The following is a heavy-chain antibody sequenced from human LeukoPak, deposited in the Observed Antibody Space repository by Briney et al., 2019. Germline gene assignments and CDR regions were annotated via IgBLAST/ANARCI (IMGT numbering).Heavy chain of an antibody. CDR3: AREKEGLLTFDY. V-gene: IGHV1-69*06. CDR2: IIPILSTA. J-gene: IGHJ4*02. D-gene: IGHD3-10*01. Sequence: SVKVSCKASGGTFSSYAISWVRQAPGQGLEWMGGIIPILSTANYAQKFQGRVTITADKSTSTAYMELSSLRSEDTAVYYCAREKEGLLTFDYWGQGTLVTVSS. CDR1: GGTFSSYA.